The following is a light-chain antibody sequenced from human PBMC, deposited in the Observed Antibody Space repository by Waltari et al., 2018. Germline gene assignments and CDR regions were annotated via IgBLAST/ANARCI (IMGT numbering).Light chain of an antibody. CDR3: QAWDRTTVV. J-gene: IGLJ2*01. V-gene: IGLV3-1*01. CDR1: EVGRTY. Sequence: SYELSQPPSESVSPGQTAVISCSGEEVGRTYVWWYQQKPGQSPVLVLYQDDKRPPGIPERFSGSNAGSRATLIIVGTQPMDEADYYCQAWDRTTVVFGGGTKLTVL. CDR2: QDD.